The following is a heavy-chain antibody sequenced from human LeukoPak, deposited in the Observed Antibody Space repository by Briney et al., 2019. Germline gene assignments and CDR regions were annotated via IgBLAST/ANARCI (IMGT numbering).Heavy chain of an antibody. Sequence: SETLSLTCTVSGGSISNYYWSWIRQTPGKGLEWIGYIYNNGRTNYNPSLKSRVTISVDTSKSRFSLKLSSVTAADTAVYYCARDFNAVAGALDYWGQGTLVTVSS. J-gene: IGHJ4*02. CDR2: IYNNGRT. CDR1: GGSISNYY. D-gene: IGHD6-19*01. CDR3: ARDFNAVAGALDY. V-gene: IGHV4-59*01.